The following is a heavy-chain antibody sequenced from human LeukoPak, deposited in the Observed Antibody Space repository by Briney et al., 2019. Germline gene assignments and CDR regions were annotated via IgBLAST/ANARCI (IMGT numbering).Heavy chain of an antibody. Sequence: SETLSLTCAVYGGSFSGYYWSWIRQPPGKGLEWIGEINHSGSTNYNPSLKSRVTISVDTSKNQFSLKLSSVTAADTAVYYCARGEDSSGYYSYFDYWGQGTLVTVSS. CDR1: GGSFSGYY. CDR2: INHSGST. D-gene: IGHD3-22*01. CDR3: ARGEDSSGYYSYFDY. J-gene: IGHJ4*02. V-gene: IGHV4-34*01.